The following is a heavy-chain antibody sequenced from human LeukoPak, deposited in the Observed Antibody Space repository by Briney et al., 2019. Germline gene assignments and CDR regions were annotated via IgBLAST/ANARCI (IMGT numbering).Heavy chain of an antibody. CDR3: ETMVRGVMGSDY. CDR1: GFTFSSYS. V-gene: IGHV3-21*01. CDR2: ISSSSSYI. J-gene: IGHJ4*02. Sequence: GGSLRLSCAASGFTFSSYSMNWVRQAPGKGLEWVSSISSSSSYIYYADSVKGRFTISRDNAKNSLYLQMNSLRAEDTAVYYCETMVRGVMGSDYWGQGTLVTVSS. D-gene: IGHD3-10*01.